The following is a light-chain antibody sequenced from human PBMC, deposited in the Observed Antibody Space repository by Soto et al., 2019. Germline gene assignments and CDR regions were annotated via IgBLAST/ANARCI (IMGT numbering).Light chain of an antibody. CDR2: KVS. J-gene: IGKJ5*01. CDR1: QSLVHSDGIAY. V-gene: IGKV2-30*02. CDR3: VQGTHWPIT. Sequence: MTQSPLSLPVTLGQPASISCRSHQSLVHSDGIAYFSWFQQRPGRSPRRLIYKVSNRDSGVPARFSGSGSGTDFALKISRVEAEDVGVYYCVQGTHWPITFGQGTRLDIK.